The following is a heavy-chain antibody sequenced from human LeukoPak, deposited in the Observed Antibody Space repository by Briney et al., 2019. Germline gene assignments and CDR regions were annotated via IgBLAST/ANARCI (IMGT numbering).Heavy chain of an antibody. D-gene: IGHD3-10*01. CDR1: GFTFSSYA. J-gene: IGHJ4*02. CDR3: ARDRGLWFGSNHFDY. V-gene: IGHV3-30*04. Sequence: GGSLRLSCAASGFTFSSYAMHWVRQAPGKGLEWVSVISSDGSNKYYADSVKGRFTISKDNSKNTLCLQMNSLRAEDTAVYYCARDRGLWFGSNHFDYWGQGTLVTVSS. CDR2: ISSDGSNK.